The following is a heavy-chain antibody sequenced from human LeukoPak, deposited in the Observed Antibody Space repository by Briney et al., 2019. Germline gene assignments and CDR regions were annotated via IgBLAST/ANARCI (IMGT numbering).Heavy chain of an antibody. CDR3: AAKRMAGTGYYFES. Sequence: GGSLRLSCAASGVTFSSYAMNWVRQAPGKGLEWVSSLHGNGDETHYADSVKGRFTISRDNSKATLYLQMNSLRADDTVLYYCAAKRMAGTGYYFESWGQGTLVTVSS. CDR1: GVTFSSYA. D-gene: IGHD6-19*01. CDR2: LHGNGDET. V-gene: IGHV3-23*01. J-gene: IGHJ4*02.